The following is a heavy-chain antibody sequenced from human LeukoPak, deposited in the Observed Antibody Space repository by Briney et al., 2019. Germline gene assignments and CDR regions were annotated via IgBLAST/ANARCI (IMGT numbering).Heavy chain of an antibody. CDR3: ARSSGWYG. CDR2: ISSSGSTI. D-gene: IGHD6-19*01. Sequence: SGGSLRLSCAASGFTFSSYEMNWVRQAPGKGLEWISYISSSGSTIYYAYSVKGRVTIYRDKAKNSLYMQMNSLGAEDTAVYYCARSSGWYGWGQGTLVTVSS. V-gene: IGHV3-48*03. CDR1: GFTFSSYE. J-gene: IGHJ4*02.